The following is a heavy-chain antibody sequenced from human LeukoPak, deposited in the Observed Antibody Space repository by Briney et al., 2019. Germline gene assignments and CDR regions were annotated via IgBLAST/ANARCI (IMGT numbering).Heavy chain of an antibody. Sequence: GGSLRLSCAASGFTFSSYAMHWVRQAPGKGLEWVAVISYDGSNKYYADSVKGRFTISRDNSKNTLYLQMNSLRAEDTAVYYCARENGDGYNPKYYFDYWGQGTLVTVSS. V-gene: IGHV3-30-3*01. J-gene: IGHJ4*02. CDR2: ISYDGSNK. CDR3: ARENGDGYNPKYYFDY. D-gene: IGHD5-24*01. CDR1: GFTFSSYA.